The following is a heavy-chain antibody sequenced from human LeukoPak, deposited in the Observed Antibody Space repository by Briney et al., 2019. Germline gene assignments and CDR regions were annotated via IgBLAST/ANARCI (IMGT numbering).Heavy chain of an antibody. CDR3: ARAYGYSSGWYFYFDY. D-gene: IGHD6-19*01. CDR2: INHSGST. Sequence: SETLSLTCAVYGGSFSGYYWSWIRHPPGKGLEWIGEINHSGSTNYNPSLKSRVTISVDTSKNQFSLTLSSVTAADTAVYYCARAYGYSSGWYFYFDYWGQGTLVTVSS. CDR1: GGSFSGYY. V-gene: IGHV4-34*01. J-gene: IGHJ4*02.